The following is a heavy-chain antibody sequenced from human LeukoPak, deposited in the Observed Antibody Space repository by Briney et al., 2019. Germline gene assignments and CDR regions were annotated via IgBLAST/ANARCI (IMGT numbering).Heavy chain of an antibody. CDR3: ARLASSGWSHCDY. V-gene: IGHV4-59*08. D-gene: IGHD6-19*01. J-gene: IGHJ4*02. Sequence: SETLSLTCTVSGGSISGYYWSWIRQPPGKGPEWIGYVYYSGSTNYNPSLKSRVTISVDTSKNQFSLEMNSVTAADTAVYYCARLASSGWSHCDYWGQGTLVTVSS. CDR1: GGSISGYY. CDR2: VYYSGST.